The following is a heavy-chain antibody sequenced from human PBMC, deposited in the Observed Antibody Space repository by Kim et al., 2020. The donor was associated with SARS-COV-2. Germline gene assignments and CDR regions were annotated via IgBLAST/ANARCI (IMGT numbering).Heavy chain of an antibody. D-gene: IGHD6-19*01. CDR2: IYYSGST. V-gene: IGHV4-39*01. CDR1: GGSISSSSYY. CDR3: ARRDTLYRSYNWFDP. Sequence: SETLSLTCTVSGGSISSSSYYWGWIRQPPGKGLEWIGSIYYSGSTYYNPSLKSRVTISVDTSKNQFSLKLSSVTAADTAVYYCARRDTLYRSYNWFDPLG. J-gene: IGHJ5*02.